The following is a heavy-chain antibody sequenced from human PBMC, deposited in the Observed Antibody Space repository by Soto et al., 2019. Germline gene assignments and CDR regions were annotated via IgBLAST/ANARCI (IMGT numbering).Heavy chain of an antibody. CDR2: MNPNSGNT. D-gene: IGHD4-17*01. CDR3: ARSSNGYGDRH. J-gene: IGHJ4*02. V-gene: IGHV1-8*01. Sequence: QVQLVQSGAEVKKPGASVKVSCKASGYTFTSYDINWVRQATGQGLEWMGWMNPNSGNTGYAQKFKGRVTMTRNSSMSTPYMALSSLRSEDTAVYYGARSSNGYGDRHWGQGTLVTVSS. CDR1: GYTFTSYD.